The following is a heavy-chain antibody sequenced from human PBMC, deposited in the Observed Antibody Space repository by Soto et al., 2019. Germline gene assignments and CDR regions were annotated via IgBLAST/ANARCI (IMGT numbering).Heavy chain of an antibody. CDR3: ARHCPIHYYGSGSYSTPNWFDP. CDR1: GGSISSSSYY. V-gene: IGHV4-39*01. J-gene: IGHJ5*02. Sequence: QLQLQESGPGLVKPSETLSLTCTVSGGSISSSSYYWGWIRQPPGKGLEWIGSIYYSGSTYYNPSLKSRVTISVDTSKNQFSLKLSSVTAADTAVYYCARHCPIHYYGSGSYSTPNWFDPWGQGTLVTVSS. CDR2: IYYSGST. D-gene: IGHD3-10*01.